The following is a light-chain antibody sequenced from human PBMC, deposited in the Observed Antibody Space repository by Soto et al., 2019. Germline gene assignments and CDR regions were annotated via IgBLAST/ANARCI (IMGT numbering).Light chain of an antibody. CDR2: GAS. J-gene: IGKJ3*01. V-gene: IGKV3-20*01. CDR3: QQYSSSPA. Sequence: EIVLTQSPGTLSLSPGERATLSCRASQSVSSSYLAWYQQKPGQAPRLLIYGASSRATGIPDRFSGSGSGTDFTLTISRLEPEDFAVYYCQQYSSSPAFGPGNKVDIK. CDR1: QSVSSSY.